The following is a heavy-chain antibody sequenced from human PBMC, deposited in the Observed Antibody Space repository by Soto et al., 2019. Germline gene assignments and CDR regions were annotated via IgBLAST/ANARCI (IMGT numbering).Heavy chain of an antibody. V-gene: IGHV4-4*02. D-gene: IGHD6-19*01. CDR3: ARSTRGSGWNPTFDN. CDR1: GASRSSSHW. CDR2: TYHTGRA. J-gene: IGHJ4*02. Sequence: QVQLQESGPGLVKPSGTLFLTCAVSGASRSSSHWWSWVRQPPGKGLGWIGETYHTGRANHKPSLESPVTISVDKSKNHFSLSLTSVTAADTATYYRARSTRGSGWNPTFDNWGQGALVTVSS.